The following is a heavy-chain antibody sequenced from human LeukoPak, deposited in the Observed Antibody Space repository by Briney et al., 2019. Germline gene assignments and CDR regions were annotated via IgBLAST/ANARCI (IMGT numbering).Heavy chain of an antibody. Sequence: GASVKVSRKASGYTFISYDINWVRQATGQGREWSGWMNPNSGNTGYAQNFQGRVTVTRNTSISTAYMELSSLRSEDTAVYYCARHYTGSYDDYWGQGTLVTVSS. CDR2: MNPNSGNT. CDR3: ARHYTGSYDDY. D-gene: IGHD1-26*01. V-gene: IGHV1-8*01. CDR1: GYTFISYD. J-gene: IGHJ4*02.